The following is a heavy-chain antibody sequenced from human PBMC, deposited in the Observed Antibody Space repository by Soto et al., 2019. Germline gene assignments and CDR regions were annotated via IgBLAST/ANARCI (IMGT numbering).Heavy chain of an antibody. CDR3: AKYASRWYNDF. CDR2: ISGSGGST. Sequence: GGSLRLSCAGTGFTFTAYVMTWVRGAPGKGLEWVSAISGSGGSTYYADSVRGRFTISRDNSKNMLYLQMTSLGADDTAVYYCAKYASRWYNDFWGQGTQVTVSS. V-gene: IGHV3-23*01. J-gene: IGHJ4*02. CDR1: GFTFTAYV. D-gene: IGHD6-19*01.